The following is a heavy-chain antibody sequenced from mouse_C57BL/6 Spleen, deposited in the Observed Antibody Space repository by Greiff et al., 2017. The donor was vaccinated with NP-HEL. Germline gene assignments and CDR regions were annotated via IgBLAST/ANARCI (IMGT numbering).Heavy chain of an antibody. CDR2: IHPNSGST. CDR3: ARSGIITTVVAPLDY. Sequence: QVQLQQPGAELVKPGASVKLSCKASGYTSTSYWMHWVKQRPGQGLEWIGMIHPNSGSTNYNEKFKSKATLTVDKSSSTAYMQLSSLTSEDSAVYYCARSGIITTVVAPLDYWGQGTTLTVSS. CDR1: GYTSTSYW. J-gene: IGHJ2*01. D-gene: IGHD1-1*01. V-gene: IGHV1-64*01.